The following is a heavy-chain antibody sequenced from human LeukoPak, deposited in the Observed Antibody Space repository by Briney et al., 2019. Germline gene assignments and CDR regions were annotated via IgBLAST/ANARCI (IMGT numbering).Heavy chain of an antibody. J-gene: IGHJ6*04. CDR3: ARDLRSTSCLDV. V-gene: IGHV1-69*01. CDR1: GGTFSSYA. Sequence: SVKVSCKASGGTFSSYAISWVRQAPGQGFEWMGGSIPIFGTANYAQKFQGRVTITADESTSTAYMELSSLRSEDTAVYYCARDLRSTSCLDVWGKGTTVTVSS. CDR2: SIPIFGTA. D-gene: IGHD2-2*01.